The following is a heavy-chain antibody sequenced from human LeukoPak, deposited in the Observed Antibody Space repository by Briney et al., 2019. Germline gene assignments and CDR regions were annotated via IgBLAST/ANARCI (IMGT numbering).Heavy chain of an antibody. CDR1: GYSISSGYY. CDR3: ARVSGEALYSIKRGLFDY. CDR2: IYRSGST. Sequence: PSETLSLTCTVSGYSISSGYYWGWIRQPPGKGLEWIGSIYRSGSTNYNPSLKSRVTISVDTSKNQFSLKLSSVTAADTAVYYCARVSGEALYSIKRGLFDYWGQGTLVTVSS. D-gene: IGHD4-11*01. V-gene: IGHV4-38-2*02. J-gene: IGHJ4*02.